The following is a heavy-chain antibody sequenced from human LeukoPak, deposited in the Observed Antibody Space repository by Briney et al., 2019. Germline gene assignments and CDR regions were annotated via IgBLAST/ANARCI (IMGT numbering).Heavy chain of an antibody. CDR3: ARDGHDYGDYVLLFDY. J-gene: IGHJ4*02. Sequence: ASVKVSCKASGYTFTGYYMHWVRQAPGQGLEWMGWINPNSGGTNYAQKFQGRVTMTRDTSISTAYMELSRLRSDDTAVYYCARDGHDYGDYVLLFDYWGQGTLVTVSS. D-gene: IGHD4-17*01. CDR2: INPNSGGT. V-gene: IGHV1-2*02. CDR1: GYTFTGYY.